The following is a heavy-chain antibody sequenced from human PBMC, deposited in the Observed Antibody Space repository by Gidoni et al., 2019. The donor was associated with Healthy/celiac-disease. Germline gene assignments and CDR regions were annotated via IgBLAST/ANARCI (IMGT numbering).Heavy chain of an antibody. CDR3: AGPTGDFWSGLISFYGMDV. Sequence: QVQLVQSGAEVKKPGASVKVSCKASGYTFTSYAMHWVRQAPGQRLEWMGWINAGNGNTKYSQKFQGRVTITRDTSASTAYMELSSLRSEDTAVYYCAGPTGDFWSGLISFYGMDVWGQGTTVTVSS. J-gene: IGHJ6*02. D-gene: IGHD3-3*01. V-gene: IGHV1-3*01. CDR1: GYTFTSYA. CDR2: INAGNGNT.